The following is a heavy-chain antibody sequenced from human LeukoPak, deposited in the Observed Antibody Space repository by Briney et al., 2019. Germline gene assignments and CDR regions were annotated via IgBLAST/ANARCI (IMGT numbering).Heavy chain of an antibody. J-gene: IGHJ3*02. CDR1: GVSISSYY. V-gene: IGHV4-59*08. CDR2: IYYRGST. CDR3: ARGPDDAFDI. Sequence: PSETLSLTCTVSGVSISSYYWSWIRQPPGKGLERIGYIYYRGSTNYNPSLKSRVTISVDTSRNQFSLKVGSVTAADTAVYYCARGPDDAFDIWGQGTMVTVSS.